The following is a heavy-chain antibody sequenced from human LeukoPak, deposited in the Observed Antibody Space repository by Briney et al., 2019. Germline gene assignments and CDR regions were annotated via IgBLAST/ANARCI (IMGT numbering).Heavy chain of an antibody. Sequence: PSETLSLTCAVYGGSFSGYYWSWIRQPPGKGLEWIGEINHSGSTNYNPSLESRVTISVDTSKNQFSLKLSSVTAADTAVYYCARGEGYCSSTSCSPRRRRLGYYFDSWGQGTLVTVSS. V-gene: IGHV4-34*01. J-gene: IGHJ4*02. CDR1: GGSFSGYY. D-gene: IGHD2-2*01. CDR2: INHSGST. CDR3: ARGEGYCSSTSCSPRRRRLGYYFDS.